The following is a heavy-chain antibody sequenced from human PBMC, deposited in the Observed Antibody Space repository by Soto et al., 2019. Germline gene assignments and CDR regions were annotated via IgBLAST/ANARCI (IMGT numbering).Heavy chain of an antibody. V-gene: IGHV3-33*01. D-gene: IGHD1-7*01. CDR1: GFRFGTYG. Sequence: QVQLVESGGGVVQPGRSLRLSCAGTGFRFGTYGLHWVRQAPGKGLEWVAVIWYDGSKKYYADSVKARFTISRDDSRSALYRQMNSLRAEDTAVYYCARDIRGRTNYFDPWGEGTLVTVSS. CDR3: ARDIRGRTNYFDP. CDR2: IWYDGSKK. J-gene: IGHJ5*02.